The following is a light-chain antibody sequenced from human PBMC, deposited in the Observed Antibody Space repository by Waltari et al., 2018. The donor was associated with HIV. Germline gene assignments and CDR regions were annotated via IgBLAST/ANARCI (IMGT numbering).Light chain of an antibody. Sequence: QSALTQPASVSGSPGQSIPISFTGTNSAIGGYNYVSWYQQHPGKAPKLLIYEVTHRPSGISYRFSGSKSGNTASMTISGLQAEDEADYYCSSYTTTTTILFGGGTKVTVL. CDR2: EVT. V-gene: IGLV2-14*01. CDR3: SSYTTTTTIL. CDR1: NSAIGGYNY. J-gene: IGLJ3*02.